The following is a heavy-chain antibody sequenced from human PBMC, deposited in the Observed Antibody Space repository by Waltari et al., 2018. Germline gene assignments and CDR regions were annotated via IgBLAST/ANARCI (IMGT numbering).Heavy chain of an antibody. CDR1: GYTFTSYV. J-gene: IGHJ4*02. D-gene: IGHD2-15*01. CDR2: MNPNSGNT. V-gene: IGHV1-8*01. Sequence: QVQLVQSGAEVKKPGASVKVSCKASGYTFTSYVIGWVRQATGQGLEWMGWMNPNSGNTGYAQKFQGRVTMTRNTSISTAYMELSSLRSEDTAVYYCARGHSGYCSGGSCYESAWWGQGTLVTVSS. CDR3: ARGHSGYCSGGSCYESAW.